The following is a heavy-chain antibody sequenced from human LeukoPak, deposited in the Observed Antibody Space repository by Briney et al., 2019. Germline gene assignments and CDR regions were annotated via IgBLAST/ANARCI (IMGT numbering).Heavy chain of an antibody. CDR1: GGSFSGYY. CDR2: INHSGST. Sequence: PSETLSLTCAVYGGSFSGYYWSWIRQPPGKGLEWIGEINHSGSTNYNPSLKSRVTISVDTSKNQFSLKLSSVTAADTAVYYCARGSNWPPFDYWGQGTLVTVSS. CDR3: ARGSNWPPFDY. V-gene: IGHV4-34*01. D-gene: IGHD7-27*01. J-gene: IGHJ4*02.